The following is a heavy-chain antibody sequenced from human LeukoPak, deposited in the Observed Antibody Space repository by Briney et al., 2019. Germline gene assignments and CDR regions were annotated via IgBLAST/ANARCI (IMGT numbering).Heavy chain of an antibody. J-gene: IGHJ4*02. CDR3: TADIPGETTNWGFDF. CDR1: GFTFNYAW. V-gene: IGHV3-15*07. Sequence: GGSLRLSCAASGFTFNYAWMNWVRQAPGKGLEWVGRVKSKNDGGTTDYAAPVQGRFIISRDDSRSTLYLQMNSLKTEDTAVFYCTADIPGETTNWGFDFWGQGTLVTVSS. D-gene: IGHD4-17*01. CDR2: VKSKNDGGTT.